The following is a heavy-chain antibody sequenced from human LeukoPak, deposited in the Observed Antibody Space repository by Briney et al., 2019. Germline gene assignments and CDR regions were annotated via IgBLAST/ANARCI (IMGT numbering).Heavy chain of an antibody. D-gene: IGHD2-8*01. J-gene: IGHJ4*02. CDR1: GGSISSSSYY. CDR2: IYYSGST. V-gene: IGHV4-39*01. CDR3: ARLYCTNGVCHQVHVDY. Sequence: SETLSLTCTVSGGSISSSSYYWGWIRQPPGKGLEWIGSIYYSGSTYYNPSLKSRVTISVDTSKNQFSLKLSSVTAADTAVYYCARLYCTNGVCHQVHVDYWGQGTLVTVSS.